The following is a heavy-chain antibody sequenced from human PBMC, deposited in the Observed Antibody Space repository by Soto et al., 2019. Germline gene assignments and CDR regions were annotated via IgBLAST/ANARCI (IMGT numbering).Heavy chain of an antibody. V-gene: IGHV3-64*01. J-gene: IGHJ3*02. CDR1: GFTFSSYA. CDR3: ARTKIRVHAFDI. CDR2: ISSNGGST. Sequence: PGGSLRLSCAASGFTFSSYAMHWVRQAPGKGLEYVSAISSNGGSTYYANSVKGRFTISRDNSKNTLYLQMGSLRAEDMAVYYCARTKIRVHAFDIWGQGTMVTVSS.